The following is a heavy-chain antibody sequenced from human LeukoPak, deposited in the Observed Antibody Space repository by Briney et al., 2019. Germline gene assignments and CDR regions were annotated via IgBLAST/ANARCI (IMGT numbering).Heavy chain of an antibody. V-gene: IGHV4-39*01. J-gene: IGHJ4*02. D-gene: IGHD4-23*01. Sequence: PSETLSLTCTVSGGSISSSSYYWGWIRQPPGKGLEWLGSIYYSGSTYYNPSLKSRVTISVDTSKNQFSLKLSSVTAADTAVYYCARQTRGEQRPYYFHYWGQGTLVTVSS. CDR1: GGSISSSSYY. CDR3: ARQTRGEQRPYYFHY. CDR2: IYYSGST.